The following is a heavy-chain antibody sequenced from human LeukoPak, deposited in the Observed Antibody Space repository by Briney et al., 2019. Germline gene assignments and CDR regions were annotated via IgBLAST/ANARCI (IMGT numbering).Heavy chain of an antibody. CDR2: INESGDNT. J-gene: IGHJ4*02. CDR1: GFTFSSNA. V-gene: IGHV3-23*01. D-gene: IGHD3-10*01. CDR3: AKHYYGSGSQKYYFDY. Sequence: GGSLRLSCAASGFTFSSNAMAWVRQAPGKGLEWVSTINESGDNTFYADSVKGRFTISRDNSKNTLYLQMNSLRVEDTAVYYCAKHYYGSGSQKYYFDYWGQGTLVTVSS.